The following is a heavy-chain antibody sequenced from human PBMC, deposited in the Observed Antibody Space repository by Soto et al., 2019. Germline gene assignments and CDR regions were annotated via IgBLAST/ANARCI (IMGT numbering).Heavy chain of an antibody. V-gene: IGHV1-69*13. CDR1: GGTFSSYA. CDR2: IIPIFGTA. Sequence: ASVKVSCKASGGTFSSYAISWVRQAPGQGLEWMGGIIPIFGTANYAQKFQGRVTITADESTSTAYMELSSLRSEDTAVYYCARDEYSSSWTPNGGNFDYWGPGTLVTVSS. D-gene: IGHD6-13*01. CDR3: ARDEYSSSWTPNGGNFDY. J-gene: IGHJ4*02.